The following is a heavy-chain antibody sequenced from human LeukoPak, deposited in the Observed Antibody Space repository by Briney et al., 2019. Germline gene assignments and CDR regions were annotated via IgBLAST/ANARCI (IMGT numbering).Heavy chain of an antibody. CDR2: INHSGST. CDR3: ARGSGDYYDSSGYYYNDY. CDR1: GGSFSGYY. Sequence: SETLSLTCAVHGGSFSGYYWSWIRQPPGKGLEWIGEINHSGSTNYNPSLKSRVTISVDTSKNQFSLKLSSVTAADTAVYYCARGSGDYYDSSGYYYNDYWGQGTLVTVSS. V-gene: IGHV4-34*01. D-gene: IGHD3-22*01. J-gene: IGHJ4*02.